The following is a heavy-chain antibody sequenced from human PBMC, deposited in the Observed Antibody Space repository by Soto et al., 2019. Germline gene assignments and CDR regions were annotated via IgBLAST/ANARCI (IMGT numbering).Heavy chain of an antibody. D-gene: IGHD2-2*01. CDR1: GGSISRGGHS. V-gene: IGHV4-30-2*01. CDR2: IYHSGST. J-gene: IGHJ5*02. CDR3: ARVPDR. Sequence: PSETLSLTCAVSGGSISRGGHSWSWIRQPPGKGLEWIGYIYHSGSTYYNPSLKSRVTISVDRSKNQFSLKLSSVTAADTAVYYCARVPDRWGQGTLVTVSS.